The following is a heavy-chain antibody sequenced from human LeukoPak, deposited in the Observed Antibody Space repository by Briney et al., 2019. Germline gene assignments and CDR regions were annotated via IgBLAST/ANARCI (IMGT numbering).Heavy chain of an antibody. D-gene: IGHD6-19*01. J-gene: IGHJ4*01. Sequence: PGGSLRLSCAASGFTFSSYAMSWVRQAPGKGLEWVSAISGSGGSTYYADSVKGRFTISRDNSKNTLYLQMNSLRAEDTAVYYCARVSWLAQRAWYLDYWGQGTLVTVSS. CDR1: GFTFSSYA. CDR2: ISGSGGST. V-gene: IGHV3-23*01. CDR3: ARVSWLAQRAWYLDY.